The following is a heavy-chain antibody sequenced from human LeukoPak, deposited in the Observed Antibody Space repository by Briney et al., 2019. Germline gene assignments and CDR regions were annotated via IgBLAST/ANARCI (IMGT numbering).Heavy chain of an antibody. D-gene: IGHD3-22*01. Sequence: PGRSLRLSCAASGFTFSSYGMHWVRQAPGKGLEWVAVIWYDGSNKYYADSVKGRFTISSDNSKNTLYLQMNSLRAEDTAVYYCAKEGLSGYYDSSGYDYWGRGTLVTVSS. CDR2: IWYDGSNK. V-gene: IGHV3-33*06. CDR1: GFTFSSYG. J-gene: IGHJ4*02. CDR3: AKEGLSGYYDSSGYDY.